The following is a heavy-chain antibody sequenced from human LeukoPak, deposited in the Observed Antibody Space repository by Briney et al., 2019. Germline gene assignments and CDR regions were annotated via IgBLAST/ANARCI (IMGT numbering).Heavy chain of an antibody. CDR2: INWNGGST. Sequence: PGGSLRLSCAASGFTFDDYGMSWVRQAPGKGLEWVSGINWNGGSTGYADSVKGRFTISRDNAKNSLYLQMNSLRAEDTALYYCARVEGYSYGAYYYYYYYMDVWGKGTTVTASS. D-gene: IGHD5-18*01. V-gene: IGHV3-20*04. CDR3: ARVEGYSYGAYYYYYYYMDV. CDR1: GFTFDDYG. J-gene: IGHJ6*03.